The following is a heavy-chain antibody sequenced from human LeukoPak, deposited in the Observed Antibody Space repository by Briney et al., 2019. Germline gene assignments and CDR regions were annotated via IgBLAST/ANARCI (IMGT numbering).Heavy chain of an antibody. D-gene: IGHD5-18*01. CDR3: AREGYSYGLFYFDY. V-gene: IGHV1-18*01. CDR2: ISAYNGNT. Sequence: ASVKVSCKASGYTFTSYGISWVRQAPGQGLEWMGWISAYNGNTNYAQKLQGRVTMTTDTSTCTAYMELRSLRSDDTAVYYCAREGYSYGLFYFDYWGQGTLVTVSS. CDR1: GYTFTSYG. J-gene: IGHJ4*02.